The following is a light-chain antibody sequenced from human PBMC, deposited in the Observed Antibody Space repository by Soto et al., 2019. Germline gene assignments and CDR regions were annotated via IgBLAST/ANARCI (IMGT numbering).Light chain of an antibody. CDR3: QQYGSSPLT. CDR1: QSVSSSY. Sequence: EIVLTQSPGALSLSPGERATLSCRASQSVSSSYLAWYQQKPGQAPRLLIYGASSRDTGIPDRFSGSGSGTDFTFTISSLEPEDYVVYYCQQYGSSPLTFGGGTEVEIK. J-gene: IGKJ4*01. CDR2: GAS. V-gene: IGKV3-20*01.